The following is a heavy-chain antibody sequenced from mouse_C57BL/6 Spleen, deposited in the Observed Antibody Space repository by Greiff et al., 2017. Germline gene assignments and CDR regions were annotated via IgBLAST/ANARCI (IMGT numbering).Heavy chain of an antibody. V-gene: IGHV1-61*01. D-gene: IGHD2-5*01. J-gene: IGHJ2*01. CDR3: ARGAYYSIYGDDY. CDR2: IYPSDSET. Sequence: QVQLQQPGAELVRPGSSVKLSCKASGYTFTSYWMDWVKQRPGQGLEWIGNIYPSDSETHYNQKFKDKATLTVDKSSSTAYMQLSSPTSEDSAVYYCARGAYYSIYGDDYWGQGTTLTVSS. CDR1: GYTFTSYW.